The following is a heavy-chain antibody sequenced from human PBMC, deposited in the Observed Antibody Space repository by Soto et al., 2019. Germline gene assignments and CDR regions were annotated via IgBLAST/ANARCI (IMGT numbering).Heavy chain of an antibody. CDR2: MSAYNGNT. CDR3: ARDGEGNIVATIPYYYYGMDV. D-gene: IGHD5-12*01. Sequence: QVQLVQSGAEVKKPGASVKVSCKASGYTFTSYGISWVRQAPGQGLEWMGWMSAYNGNTNYAQKLQGRVTMTTDTSTSTAYMELRSLTSDDTAVYYCARDGEGNIVATIPYYYYGMDVWGQGTTVTVSS. J-gene: IGHJ6*02. V-gene: IGHV1-18*01. CDR1: GYTFTSYG.